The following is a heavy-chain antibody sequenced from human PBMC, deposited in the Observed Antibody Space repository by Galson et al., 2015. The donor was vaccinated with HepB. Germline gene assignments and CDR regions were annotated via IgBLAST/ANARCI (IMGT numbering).Heavy chain of an antibody. CDR2: ISYDGSNK. V-gene: IGHV3-30*18. J-gene: IGHJ4*02. CDR3: AKEFITMVRGVIMPYFDY. Sequence: SLRLSCAASGFTFSSYGMHWVRQAPGKGLEWVAVISYDGSNKYYADSVKGRFTISRDNSKNTLYLQMNSLRAEDTAVYYCAKEFITMVRGVIMPYFDYWGQGTLVTVSS. CDR1: GFTFSSYG. D-gene: IGHD3-10*01.